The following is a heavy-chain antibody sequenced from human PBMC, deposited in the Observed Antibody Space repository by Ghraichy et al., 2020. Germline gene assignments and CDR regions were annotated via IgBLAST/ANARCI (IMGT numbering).Heavy chain of an antibody. D-gene: IGHD1-26*01. CDR1: GFTFSSYS. V-gene: IGHV3-21*01. CDR2: ISSSSSYI. CDR3: ARSPKLVGATFIDY. J-gene: IGHJ4*02. Sequence: GGSLRLSCAASGFTFSSYSMNWVRQAPGKGLEWVSSISSSSSYIYYADSVKGRFTISRDNAKNSLYLQMNSLRAEDTAVYYCARSPKLVGATFIDYWGQGTLVTVSS.